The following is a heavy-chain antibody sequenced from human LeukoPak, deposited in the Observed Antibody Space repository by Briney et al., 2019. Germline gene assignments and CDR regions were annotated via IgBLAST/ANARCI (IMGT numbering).Heavy chain of an antibody. CDR1: GYTFTGHY. V-gene: IGHV7-4-1*02. CDR3: ARDLRYDAFDI. Sequence: ASVKVSCKASGYTFTGHYLHWVRQAPGQGLEWMGWINTNTGNPTYAQGFTGRFVFSLDTSVSTAYLQISSLKAEDTAVYYCARDLRYDAFDIWGQGTMVTVSS. J-gene: IGHJ3*02. CDR2: INTNTGNP.